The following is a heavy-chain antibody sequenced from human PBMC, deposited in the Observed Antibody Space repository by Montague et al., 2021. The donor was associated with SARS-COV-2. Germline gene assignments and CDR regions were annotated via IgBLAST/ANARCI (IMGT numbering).Heavy chain of an antibody. Sequence: SETLSLTCTVSGGSISGSNYYWAWIRQPPGKGLEWIGSIYYSGSTYDNPSLKSRVSISVDTSKNQFSLKLNSVTAADTAVYYCARLLLELPGDYWGQGTLDTAS. CDR2: IYYSGST. V-gene: IGHV4-39*01. J-gene: IGHJ4*02. CDR1: GGSISGSNYY. CDR3: ARLLLELPGDY. D-gene: IGHD1-7*01.